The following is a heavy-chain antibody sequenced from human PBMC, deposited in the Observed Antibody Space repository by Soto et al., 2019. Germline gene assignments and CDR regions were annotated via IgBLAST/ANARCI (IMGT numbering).Heavy chain of an antibody. CDR3: ARDGHSSSWYSARYGLDV. CDR2: ISTYSGNT. J-gene: IGHJ6*02. CDR1: GYTFTSYG. V-gene: IGHV1-18*04. D-gene: IGHD6-13*01. Sequence: ASVKVSCKASGYTFTSYGISWVRQAPGQGLEWMGWISTYSGNTNYAQKFQGRVTMTTDTSTSTAYMELRSLRSDDTAVYYCARDGHSSSWYSARYGLDVWGQGTTVTVSS.